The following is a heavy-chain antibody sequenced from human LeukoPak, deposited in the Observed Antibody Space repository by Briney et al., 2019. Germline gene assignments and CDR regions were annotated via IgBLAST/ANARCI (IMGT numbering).Heavy chain of an antibody. CDR2: INHSGST. Sequence: SETLSLTCAVYGGSFGGYYWSWIRQPPGKGLEWIGEINHSGSTNYNPSLKSRVTISVDTSKNQFSLKLSSVTAADTAVYYCARGWDSSSWLDYWGQGTLVTVSS. J-gene: IGHJ4*02. V-gene: IGHV4-34*01. CDR3: ARGWDSSSWLDY. D-gene: IGHD6-13*01. CDR1: GGSFGGYY.